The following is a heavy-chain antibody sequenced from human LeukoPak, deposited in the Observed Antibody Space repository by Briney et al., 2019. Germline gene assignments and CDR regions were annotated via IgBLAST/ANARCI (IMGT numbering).Heavy chain of an antibody. Sequence: PGGSLRLSCAASGFTFSSYAMSWVRQAPGKGLEWVAVISYDGSNKYYADSVKGRFTISRDNSKNTLYLQMNSLRAEDTAVYYCARDRVKQWLVEGAFDIWGQGTMVTVSS. V-gene: IGHV3-30-3*01. CDR1: GFTFSSYA. J-gene: IGHJ3*02. CDR3: ARDRVKQWLVEGAFDI. D-gene: IGHD6-19*01. CDR2: ISYDGSNK.